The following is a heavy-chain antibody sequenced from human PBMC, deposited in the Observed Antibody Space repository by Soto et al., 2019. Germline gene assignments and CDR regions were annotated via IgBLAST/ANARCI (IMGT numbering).Heavy chain of an antibody. CDR2: ISYSGSA. Sequence: LCGGSISSGDYFWSWIRQPPGKGLEWIGYISYSGSAYYNPSLKSRVTISVDTSMTQFSLKLNSVTAADTAVYFCARDSTVTYFDFWGQGTLVTVSS. D-gene: IGHD4-17*01. CDR1: GGSISSGDYF. V-gene: IGHV4-30-4*01. CDR3: ARDSTVTYFDF. J-gene: IGHJ4*02.